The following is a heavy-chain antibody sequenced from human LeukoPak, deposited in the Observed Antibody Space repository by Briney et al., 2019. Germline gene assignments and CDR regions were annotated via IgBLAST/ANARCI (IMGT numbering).Heavy chain of an antibody. CDR1: GFTFSSYW. Sequence: GGSLRLSCATSGFTFSSYWMNWVRQAPGKGLEWVANIKQDGSEKYYVDSVKGRFTISRDNSRSTLYLQMNSLRPEDTAIYYCAREGYYGSGSPPSLYFDYWGQGTLVTVSS. V-gene: IGHV3-7*01. CDR2: IKQDGSEK. CDR3: AREGYYGSGSPPSLYFDY. D-gene: IGHD3-10*01. J-gene: IGHJ4*02.